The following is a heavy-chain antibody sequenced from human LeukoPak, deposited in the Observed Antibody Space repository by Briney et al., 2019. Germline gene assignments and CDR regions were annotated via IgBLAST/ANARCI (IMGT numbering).Heavy chain of an antibody. V-gene: IGHV1-69*13. Sequence: SVKVSCKASGGTFTSYAISWVRQAPGQGLEWMGGIIPIFGTANYAQKFQGRVTITADESTSTAYRELSSLRSEDTAVYYCARGSLEGSGSYFNWGQGTLVTVSS. J-gene: IGHJ1*01. D-gene: IGHD3-10*01. CDR3: ARGSLEGSGSYFN. CDR1: GGTFTSYA. CDR2: IIPIFGTA.